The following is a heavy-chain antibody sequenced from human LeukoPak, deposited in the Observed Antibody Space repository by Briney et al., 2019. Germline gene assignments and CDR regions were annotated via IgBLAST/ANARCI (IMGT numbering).Heavy chain of an antibody. D-gene: IGHD6-13*01. CDR1: GYTFTSYD. J-gene: IGHJ3*02. CDR2: MNPISGYT. Sequence: ASVKVSCEASGYTFTSYDINWVRQATGQGLEWMGWMNPISGYTGFAQKFQGRVTMTGNTAISTAYMELSSLRSEDAAVYYCARGNRLYTSSWSALAFDIWGQGTVVTVSS. CDR3: ARGNRLYTSSWSALAFDI. V-gene: IGHV1-8*01.